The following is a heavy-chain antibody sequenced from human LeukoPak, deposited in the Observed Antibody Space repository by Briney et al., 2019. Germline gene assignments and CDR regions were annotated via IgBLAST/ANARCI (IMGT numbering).Heavy chain of an antibody. CDR2: ISSSGSTI. Sequence: GGSLRLSCAASGFTFSDYYMSWIRQAPGKGLEWVSYISSSGSTIYYADSVKGRFTISRDNAKNSLYLQMNSLRAEDTAVYYCARVSSYYDSSGPWDYWGQGTLVTVSS. V-gene: IGHV3-11*04. D-gene: IGHD3-22*01. CDR3: ARVSSYYDSSGPWDY. CDR1: GFTFSDYY. J-gene: IGHJ4*02.